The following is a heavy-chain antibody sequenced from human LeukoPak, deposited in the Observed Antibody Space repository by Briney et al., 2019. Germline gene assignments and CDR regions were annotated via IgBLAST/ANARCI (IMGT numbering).Heavy chain of an antibody. J-gene: IGHJ5*02. CDR1: GFSVSNYY. CDR2: MRGSGET. CDR3: ARDRAATQDWVEFDP. V-gene: IGHV3-66*03. Sequence: GGSLRLSCAVSGFSVSNYYMSWVRQAPGEGLEWVSLMRGSGETSYADSVKGRSTISRDDSKNTVYLQMSSLRVEATAVYFCARDRAATQDWVEFDPWGQGTLVTVSS. D-gene: IGHD2-15*01.